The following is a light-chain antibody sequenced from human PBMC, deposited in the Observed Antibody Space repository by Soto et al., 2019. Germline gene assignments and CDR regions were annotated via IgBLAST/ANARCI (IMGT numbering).Light chain of an antibody. V-gene: IGKV1-27*01. CDR3: QKYNSAPWT. CDR2: AAS. CDR1: QGISNN. J-gene: IGKJ1*01. Sequence: DIQMTQSPSSLSASVGDRVTITCRASQGISNNLAWYQQKPGKVPKLLIQAASTLQSGVPSRFSGSGSGTNFTLTISSLQPEDVATYYCQKYNSAPWTFGQGTKVEIK.